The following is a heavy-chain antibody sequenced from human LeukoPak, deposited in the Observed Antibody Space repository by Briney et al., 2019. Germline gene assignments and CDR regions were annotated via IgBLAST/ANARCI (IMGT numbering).Heavy chain of an antibody. D-gene: IGHD3-3*01. J-gene: IGHJ5*02. V-gene: IGHV3-21*01. CDR3: ARDKYDFWSGYSNWFDP. CDR2: ISSSSSYI. CDR1: GLTFSSYS. Sequence: GGSLRLSCAASGLTFSSYSMNWVRQAPGKGLEWVSSISSSSSYIYYADSVKGRFTISRDNAKNSLYLQMNSLRAEDTAVYYCARDKYDFWSGYSNWFDPWGQGTLVTVSS.